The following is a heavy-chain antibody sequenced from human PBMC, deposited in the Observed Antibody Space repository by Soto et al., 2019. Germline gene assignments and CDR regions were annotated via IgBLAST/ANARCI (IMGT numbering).Heavy chain of an antibody. J-gene: IGHJ5*02. Sequence: SETLSLTCTVSGASISGYYWSWIRKSAGRGLEWIGRIYATGTTDYNPSLKSRVMMSVDTSKKQFSLKLRSVTAADTAVYYCVRDGTKTLRDWFDPWGQGISVTVSS. CDR3: VRDGTKTLRDWFDP. V-gene: IGHV4-4*07. D-gene: IGHD1-1*01. CDR2: IYATGTT. CDR1: GASISGYY.